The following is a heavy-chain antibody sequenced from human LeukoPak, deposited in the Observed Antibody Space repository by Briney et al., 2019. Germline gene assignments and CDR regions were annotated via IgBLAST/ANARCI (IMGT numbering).Heavy chain of an antibody. D-gene: IGHD6-6*01. Sequence: GGSMRLSCAASGFTFSDYYMSWIRQAPGKGLEWISYIGSSGTTIYDADSLRGRFTISRDNAGNSLFLQMDSLRAEDTAVYYCAREGGRGSSSSDYFDSWGQGTLVTVSS. CDR3: AREGGRGSSSSDYFDS. J-gene: IGHJ4*02. CDR1: GFTFSDYY. CDR2: IGSSGTTI. V-gene: IGHV3-11*04.